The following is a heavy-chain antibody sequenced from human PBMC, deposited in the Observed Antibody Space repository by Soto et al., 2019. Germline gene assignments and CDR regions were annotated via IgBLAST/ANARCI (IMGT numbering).Heavy chain of an antibody. V-gene: IGHV5-10-1*01. CDR1: GYSFTIYW. CDR2: LDPSDSYT. Sequence: GESLKISCKCSGYSFTIYWISWVRQMPGKGLEWMGRLDPSDSYTNYSPSFQGHVTISADKSISTAYLQWSSLKASDTAMYYCARRANPRYFSGGRCYALSSYCYYGMDVWGQGTTVTVSS. CDR3: ARRANPRYFSGGRCYALSSYCYYGMDV. D-gene: IGHD2-15*01. J-gene: IGHJ6*02.